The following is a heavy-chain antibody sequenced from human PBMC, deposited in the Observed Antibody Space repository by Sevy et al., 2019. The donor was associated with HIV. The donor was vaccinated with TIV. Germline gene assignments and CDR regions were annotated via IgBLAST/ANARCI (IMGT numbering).Heavy chain of an antibody. J-gene: IGHJ4*02. D-gene: IGHD3-10*01. CDR1: GFTFNGYG. CDR3: AKGLHYGSGSYYGGTDY. Sequence: GGSLRPSCAASGFTFNGYGMHWVRQAPGKGLEWVAVILYDGSNEYYADSVKGRFTISRDNSKNTVYLQMNRLRTEDTAVYYCAKGLHYGSGSYYGGTDYWGQGTLVTVSS. V-gene: IGHV3-30*18. CDR2: ILYDGSNE.